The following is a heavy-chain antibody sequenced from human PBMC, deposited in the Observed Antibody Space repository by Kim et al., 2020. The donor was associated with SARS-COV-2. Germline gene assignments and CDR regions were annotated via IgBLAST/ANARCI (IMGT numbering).Heavy chain of an antibody. V-gene: IGHV4-59*08. J-gene: IGHJ4*02. CDR2: IYYNGNT. CDR3: ARSLGRWFAY. Sequence: SETLSLTCTVSGGSISSYYWSWIRQPPGKGLEWIGYIYYNGNTNYNPSLKSRITISVDTSNNQFSLKLSSVTAADTALYYCARSLGRWFAYWGQGTLVT. D-gene: IGHD2-15*01. CDR1: GGSISSYY.